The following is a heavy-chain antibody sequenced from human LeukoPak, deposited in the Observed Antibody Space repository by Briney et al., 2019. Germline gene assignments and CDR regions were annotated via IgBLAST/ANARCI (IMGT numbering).Heavy chain of an antibody. D-gene: IGHD1-20*01. CDR2: IRRSSSTI. J-gene: IGHJ5*02. CDR3: TGGDYNWNGLDP. Sequence: GGSLRLSCAASGLTVINHYMSWVGQAPGKGRGGVSCIRRSSSTIYYADSVKGRFTISRDNAKNSLYLQMNSLRAADTAIYYCTGGDYNWNGLDPWGQGTLVTVSS. CDR1: GLTVINHY. V-gene: IGHV3-11*01.